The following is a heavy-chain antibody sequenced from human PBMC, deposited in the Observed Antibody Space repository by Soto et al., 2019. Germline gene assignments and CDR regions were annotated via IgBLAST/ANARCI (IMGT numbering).Heavy chain of an antibody. D-gene: IGHD3-22*01. V-gene: IGHV3-48*01. CDR1: GFTFSSYS. J-gene: IGHJ4*02. CDR2: ISSSSSTI. CDR3: ASAAPWLFDDY. Sequence: GGSLRLSCAASGFTFSSYSMNWVRQAPGKGLEWVSYISSSSSTIYYADSVKGRFTISRDNAKNSLYLQMNSLRAEDTAVYYCASAAPWLFDDYWGQGTLVTVSS.